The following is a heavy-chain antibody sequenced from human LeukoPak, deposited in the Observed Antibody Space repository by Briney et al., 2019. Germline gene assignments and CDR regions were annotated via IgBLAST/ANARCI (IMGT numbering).Heavy chain of an antibody. CDR1: GGSFSDSY. CDR3: ARRQLWLFSPVDY. J-gene: IGHJ4*02. CDR2: IRQSGGT. D-gene: IGHD5-18*01. Sequence: KASETLSLTCAVSGGSFSDSYWSWIRQSPEKGLEWIGTIRQSGGTTYNPSLKSRVTISLDTSKNQFSLKLSSVTAADTAVYYCARRQLWLFSPVDYWGQGTLVTVSS. V-gene: IGHV4-34*01.